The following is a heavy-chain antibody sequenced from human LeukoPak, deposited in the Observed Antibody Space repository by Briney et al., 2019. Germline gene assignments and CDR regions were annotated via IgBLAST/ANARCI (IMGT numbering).Heavy chain of an antibody. CDR2: IYYSGST. CDR1: GVSISSGSYY. J-gene: IGHJ5*02. V-gene: IGHV4-61*01. CDR3: ARHQPLNWFDP. Sequence: PSETLSLTCTVSGVSISSGSYYWSWIRQPPGKGLEWIGYIYYSGSTNYNPSLKSRVTISVDTSKNQFSLKLSSVTAADTAVYYCARHQPLNWFDPWGQGTLVTVSS.